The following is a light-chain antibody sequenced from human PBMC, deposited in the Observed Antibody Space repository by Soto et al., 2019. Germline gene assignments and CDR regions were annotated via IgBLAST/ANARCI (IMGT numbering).Light chain of an antibody. J-gene: IGLJ1*01. Sequence: QSALTQPASMSGSPGQSITISCTGTSSDVGGYNYDSWYQQYPGKAPKLMIYEVSNRPSGISNRFSGSKSGNTASLTISGLQAEDEADYYCSSYTSSSTYVFGTGTKVTVL. CDR2: EVS. CDR1: SSDVGGYNY. CDR3: SSYTSSSTYV. V-gene: IGLV2-14*01.